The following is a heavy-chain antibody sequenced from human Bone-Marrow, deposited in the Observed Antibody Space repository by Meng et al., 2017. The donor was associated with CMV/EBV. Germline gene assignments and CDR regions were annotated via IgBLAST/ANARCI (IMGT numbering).Heavy chain of an antibody. V-gene: IGHV3-21*01. CDR3: ARDSDCTSTSCYLLFDH. CDR1: FTFSSYS. CDR2: ISSSRNYI. D-gene: IGHD2-2*01. J-gene: IGHJ4*02. Sequence: FTFSSYSMNWVRQAPGKGLEWVSSISSSRNYIYYADSVKGRFTISRDNAKNSLYLQMNSLRAEDTAVYYCARDSDCTSTSCYLLFDHWGQGTLVTVSS.